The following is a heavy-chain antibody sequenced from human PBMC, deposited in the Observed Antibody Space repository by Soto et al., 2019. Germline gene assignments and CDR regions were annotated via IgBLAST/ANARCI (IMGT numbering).Heavy chain of an antibody. CDR1: VFTFEDYS. V-gene: IGHV3-9*01. CDR2: ISGNSGSS. Sequence: ALRVSCVASVFTFEDYSLHWVRQVPGKGLEWVAGISGNSGSSGYADSVRGRFTVSRDNAKNSLFLQMSSLSPEDTALYYCTKRRSARPGFDAFDLWGQGTMVTVSS. D-gene: IGHD3-10*01. CDR3: TKRRSARPGFDAFDL. J-gene: IGHJ3*01.